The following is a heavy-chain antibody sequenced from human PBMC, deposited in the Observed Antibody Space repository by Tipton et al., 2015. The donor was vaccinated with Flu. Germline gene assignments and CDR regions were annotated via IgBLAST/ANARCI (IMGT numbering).Heavy chain of an antibody. CDR1: GDSITYYY. Sequence: GLVKPSETLSLTCTVSGDSITYYYWTWIRQPAGKGLEWIGRIYTSGSTNYNPSLKGRVAMSLDTPKNQVSLQLSSVSAADSAVYFCARDLGYDILTNYLESWGQGTQVTVSS. D-gene: IGHD3-9*01. V-gene: IGHV4-4*07. CDR2: IYTSGST. J-gene: IGHJ4*02. CDR3: ARDLGYDILTNYLES.